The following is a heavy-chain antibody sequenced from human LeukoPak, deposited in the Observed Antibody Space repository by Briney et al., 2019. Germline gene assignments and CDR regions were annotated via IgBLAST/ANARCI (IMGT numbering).Heavy chain of an antibody. CDR1: GFTFSSCA. V-gene: IGHV3-30-3*01. D-gene: IGHD3-10*01. CDR2: ISYDGSNK. J-gene: IGHJ4*02. Sequence: GGSVRLSCTASGFTFSSCAMHWVRQAPGKGLEWVAVISYDGSNKYYADSVKGRFTISRDNSKNTLYLQMNSLRAEDTAVYYCARDYVWFGELLTGLDYWGQGTLVTVSS. CDR3: ARDYVWFGELLTGLDY.